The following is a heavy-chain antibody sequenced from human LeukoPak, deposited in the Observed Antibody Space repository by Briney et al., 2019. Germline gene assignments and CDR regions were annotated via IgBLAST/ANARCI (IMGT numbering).Heavy chain of an antibody. D-gene: IGHD3-3*01. Sequence: SETLSLTCTVSGGSISSSSYYWGWIRQPPGKGLGWIGSIYYSGSTYYNPSLKSRVTISVDTSKNQLSLKLSSVTAADTAVYYCAREPYYDFWSGYADYWGQGTLVTVSS. CDR2: IYYSGST. CDR1: GGSISSSSYY. J-gene: IGHJ4*02. CDR3: AREPYYDFWSGYADY. V-gene: IGHV4-39*07.